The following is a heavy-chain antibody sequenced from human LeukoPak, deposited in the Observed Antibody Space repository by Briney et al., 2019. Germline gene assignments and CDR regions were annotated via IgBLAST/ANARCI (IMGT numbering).Heavy chain of an antibody. CDR3: ARDGGDYSFDY. V-gene: IGHV4-59*01. Sequence: PSETLSLTCTVSGGSISSYYWSWIRQPAGKGLEWIGYIYYSGSTNYNPSLKSRVTISVDTSKNQFSLKLSSVTAADTAVYYCARDGGDYSFDYWGQGTLVTVSS. CDR2: IYYSGST. CDR1: GGSISSYY. D-gene: IGHD4-17*01. J-gene: IGHJ4*02.